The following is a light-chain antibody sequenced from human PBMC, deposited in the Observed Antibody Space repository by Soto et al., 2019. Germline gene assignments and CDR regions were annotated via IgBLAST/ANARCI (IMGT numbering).Light chain of an antibody. V-gene: IGLV2-23*02. J-gene: IGLJ1*01. Sequence: QSVLAQPASVSGSPGQSITISCTGTSSDVGSYNPVSWYQQHPGKAPKLMIYEVSKRPSGVSNRFSGSKSGNTASLTISGLQAEDEADYYCCSYAGSSTLVFGTGTKVTVL. CDR3: CSYAGSSTLV. CDR1: SSDVGSYNP. CDR2: EVS.